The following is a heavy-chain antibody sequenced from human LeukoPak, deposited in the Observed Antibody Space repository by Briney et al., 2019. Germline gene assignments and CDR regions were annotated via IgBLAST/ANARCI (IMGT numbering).Heavy chain of an antibody. CDR1: GFTFSSYS. CDR3: AELGITMIGGV. V-gene: IGHV3-48*04. Sequence: HAGGSLRLSCAASGFTFSSYSMNWVRQAPGKGLEWVSAISGRAGTTYYADSVKGRFTISRDNAKNSLYLQMNSLRAEDTAVYYCAELGITMIGGVWGKGTTVTISS. D-gene: IGHD3-10*02. CDR2: ISGRAGTT. J-gene: IGHJ6*04.